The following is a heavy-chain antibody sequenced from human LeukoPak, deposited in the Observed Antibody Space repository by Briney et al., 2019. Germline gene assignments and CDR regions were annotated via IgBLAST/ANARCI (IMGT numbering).Heavy chain of an antibody. J-gene: IGHJ1*01. D-gene: IGHD3-22*01. V-gene: IGHV4-59*08. CDR3: ARHDYYDSSGAEYFQH. Sequence: SETLSLTCTVSGGSISSYYWSWIRQPPGKGLEWIGYIYYSGSTNYNPSLKSRVTISVDTSKNQFSLKLSSVTAADTAVYYRARHDYYDSSGAEYFQHWGQGTLVTVSS. CDR2: IYYSGST. CDR1: GGSISSYY.